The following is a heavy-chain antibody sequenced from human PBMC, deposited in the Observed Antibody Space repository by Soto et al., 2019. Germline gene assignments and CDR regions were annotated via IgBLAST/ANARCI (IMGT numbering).Heavy chain of an antibody. Sequence: GVLRLSCSGSGFNFGDYALTWFRQAPGKGLEWVSFITSRRYGGTPHYAASVAGRFSISRDDSRGVAFLQMNSLRIEDTAMYYCSRLPREKSGEQPFGLWGPGTQVTVSS. J-gene: IGHJ4*02. V-gene: IGHV3-49*03. D-gene: IGHD1-26*01. CDR3: SRLPREKSGEQPFGL. CDR1: GFNFGDYA. CDR2: ITSRRYGGTP.